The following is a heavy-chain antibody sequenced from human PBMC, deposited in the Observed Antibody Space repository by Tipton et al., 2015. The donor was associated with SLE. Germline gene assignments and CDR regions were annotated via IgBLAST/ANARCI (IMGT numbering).Heavy chain of an antibody. CDR2: IRTKAYGATT. J-gene: IGHJ5*02. D-gene: IGHD5-18*01. Sequence: SLRLSCTGSGFTFGDYGVSWVRQAPGKGLEWVSFIRTKAYGATTEYAASVQGIFTISRDDSRSIAYLQMNSLKTEDTAVYYCSSMAGYTYGRTRGWFDPWGQGTLVTVSS. CDR1: GFTFGDYG. CDR3: SSMAGYTYGRTRGWFDP. V-gene: IGHV3-49*04.